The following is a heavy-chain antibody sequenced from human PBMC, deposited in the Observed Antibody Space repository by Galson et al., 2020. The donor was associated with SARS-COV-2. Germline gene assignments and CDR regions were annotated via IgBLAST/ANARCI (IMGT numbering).Heavy chain of an antibody. D-gene: IGHD5-18*01. CDR2: ISTSSSYT. CDR3: ARDEGIRGYYYGRLYYGMDV. J-gene: IGHJ6*02. CDR1: GFPFSTYS. V-gene: IGHV3-21*01. Sequence: NSGGSLRLSCAASGFPFSTYSMNWVRLAPGKGLEWVSSISTSSSYTYYVDSVKGRFSISRGNPRNSLYLQMNSLRAEDTAVYYCARDEGIRGYYYGRLYYGMDVWGQGTTVAVSS.